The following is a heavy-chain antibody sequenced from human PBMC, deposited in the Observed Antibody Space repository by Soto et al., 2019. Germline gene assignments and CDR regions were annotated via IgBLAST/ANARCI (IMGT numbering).Heavy chain of an antibody. D-gene: IGHD2-2*01. CDR3: ARAYQITSHNWFEP. Sequence: SETLSLTCPVSDSSISSGGYSCSWIRQPPGKGLEWSGHIYNSGKTYCNPSLKSRVTISVERSKNQFSLKLSSVPAPDTAVYYGARAYQITSHNWFEPWGQGTLVTVSS. CDR1: DSSISSGGYS. J-gene: IGHJ5*02. V-gene: IGHV4-30-2*01. CDR2: IYNSGKT.